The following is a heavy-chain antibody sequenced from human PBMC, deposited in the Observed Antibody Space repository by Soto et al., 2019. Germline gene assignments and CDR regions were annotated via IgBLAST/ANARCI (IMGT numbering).Heavy chain of an antibody. CDR3: ARGPSWEWLARYYYYYYYMDV. CDR1: GGSFSGYY. Sequence: PSETLSLTCAVYGGSFSGYYWSWIRQPPGKGLEWIGEINHSGSTNYNPSLKSRVTISVDTSKNQFSLKLSSVTAADTAVYYCARGPSWEWLARYYYYYYYMDVWGKGTTVTVSS. D-gene: IGHD3-3*01. V-gene: IGHV4-34*01. CDR2: INHSGST. J-gene: IGHJ6*03.